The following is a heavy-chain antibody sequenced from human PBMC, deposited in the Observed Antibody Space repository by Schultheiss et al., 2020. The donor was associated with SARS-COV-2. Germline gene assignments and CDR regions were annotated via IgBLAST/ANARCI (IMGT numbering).Heavy chain of an antibody. V-gene: IGHV3-30-3*01. D-gene: IGHD3-3*01. CDR3: ARDRYDFSLDYYYGMDV. CDR1: GFTFSDYY. CDR2: ISYDGSNK. J-gene: IGHJ6*02. Sequence: GGSLRLSCAASGFTFSDYYMSWIRQAPGKGLEWVAVISYDGSNKYYADSVKGRFTISRDNSKNTLYLQMNSLRAEDTAVYYCARDRYDFSLDYYYGMDVWGQGTTVTVSS.